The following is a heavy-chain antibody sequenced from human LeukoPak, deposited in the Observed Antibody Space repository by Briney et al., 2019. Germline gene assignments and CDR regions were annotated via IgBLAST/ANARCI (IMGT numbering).Heavy chain of an antibody. Sequence: GGSLRLSCAASGFTFSSYEMNWVRQAPGKGLEWVSYISSSGSTIYYADSVKGRFTISRDNAKKSLYLQMNSLRAEDTAVYFCARVLGCTNGVCHDAFDIWGQGTVVTVSS. J-gene: IGHJ3*02. V-gene: IGHV3-48*03. D-gene: IGHD2-8*01. CDR1: GFTFSSYE. CDR3: ARVLGCTNGVCHDAFDI. CDR2: ISSSGSTI.